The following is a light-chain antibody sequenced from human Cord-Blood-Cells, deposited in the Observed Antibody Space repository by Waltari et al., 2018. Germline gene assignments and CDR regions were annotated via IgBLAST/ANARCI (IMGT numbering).Light chain of an antibody. V-gene: IGKV4-1*01. Sequence: DIVMTQSQDSLAVSLGERATIHCKSSQSVLYSSNNKNYLALYQPKPGQPPKLLIYWASTRESGVPDRFSGSGSGTDFTLTISSLQAEDVAVYYCQQYYSTPWTFGQGTKVEIK. CDR2: WAS. CDR3: QQYYSTPWT. CDR1: QSVLYSSNNKNY. J-gene: IGKJ1*01.